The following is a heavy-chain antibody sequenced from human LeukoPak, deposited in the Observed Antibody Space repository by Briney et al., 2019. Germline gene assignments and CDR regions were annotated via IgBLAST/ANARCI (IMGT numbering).Heavy chain of an antibody. J-gene: IGHJ4*02. CDR1: GGSISSGGYY. CDR2: IYHSGST. CDR3: ARDHAYGDERFDY. Sequence: SETLSLTCTVSGGSISSGGYYWSWIRQHPGKGLEWIGYIYHSGSTFYNPSLKSRVTILVDTSKSQFSLKLNSVTAADTAVYYCARDHAYGDERFDYWGQGTLVTVSS. V-gene: IGHV4-31*03. D-gene: IGHD4-17*01.